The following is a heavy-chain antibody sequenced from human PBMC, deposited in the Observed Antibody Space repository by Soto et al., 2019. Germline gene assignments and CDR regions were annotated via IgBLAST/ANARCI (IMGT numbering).Heavy chain of an antibody. CDR3: ARVREPHLDHYGLDV. J-gene: IGHJ6*02. CDR2: LIPIYDEP. CDR1: GYTFTGYY. V-gene: IGHV1-69*06. D-gene: IGHD1-1*01. Sequence: SVKVSCKASGYTFTGYYMHWVRQAPGQGLEWMGGLIPIYDEPYYAQKFQGRVTISADKSTTTVHLELSSLRSDDTAVYFCARVREPHLDHYGLDVWG.